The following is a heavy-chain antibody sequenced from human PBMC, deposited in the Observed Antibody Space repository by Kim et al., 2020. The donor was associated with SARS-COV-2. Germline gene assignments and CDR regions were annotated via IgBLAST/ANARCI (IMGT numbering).Heavy chain of an antibody. J-gene: IGHJ6*01. D-gene: IGHD2-2*01. V-gene: IGHV4-39*01. CDR1: GGSISSSSYY. CDR3: ARLHTPVKYQLPIIYY. Sequence: SETLSLTCTVSGGSISSSSYYWGWIRQPPGKGLEWIGSIYYSGSTYYNPSLKSRVTISVDTSKNQFSLKLSSVTAADTAVYYCARLHTPVKYQLPIIYY. CDR2: IYYSGST.